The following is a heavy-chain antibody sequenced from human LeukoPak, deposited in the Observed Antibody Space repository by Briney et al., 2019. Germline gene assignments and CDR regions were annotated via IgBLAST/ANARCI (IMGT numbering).Heavy chain of an antibody. CDR2: IPSSGSST. Sequence: QPGGSLRLSCSASGFTFSSYEMNWVRQAPGKGLEWISYIPSSGSSTYYADSVKGRLTISRDNAKKSLYLQMNSLRAEDTAVYYCARDTYFYDSSGYYYYYSMDVWGQGTTVTVSS. D-gene: IGHD3-22*01. CDR3: ARDTYFYDSSGYYYYYSMDV. CDR1: GFTFSSYE. V-gene: IGHV3-48*03. J-gene: IGHJ6*02.